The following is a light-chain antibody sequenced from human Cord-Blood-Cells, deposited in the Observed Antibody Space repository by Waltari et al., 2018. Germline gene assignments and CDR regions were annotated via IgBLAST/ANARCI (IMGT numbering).Light chain of an antibody. CDR3: QQYNNWPYT. CDR2: GAS. J-gene: IGKJ2*01. Sequence: EIVMTQYPATLSVSPGERATLSCRASQSVSRNLAWYQQKPGQAPRLLTYGASTRATGIPGRYSGSGSGTEFTLTISSMQSEDFAVYYWQQYNNWPYTFGQGTKLAI. CDR1: QSVSRN. V-gene: IGKV3-15*01.